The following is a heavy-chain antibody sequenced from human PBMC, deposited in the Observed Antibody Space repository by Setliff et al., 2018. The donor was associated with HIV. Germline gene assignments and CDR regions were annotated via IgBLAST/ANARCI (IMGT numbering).Heavy chain of an antibody. D-gene: IGHD6-6*01. Sequence: ASVKVSCKASGYTFTNYGISWVRQAPGQGLEWMGWISGYNGNTNYAQKFQGRVTMTTDTSTRTAYMELRSLRSDDAAVYYCARDSRSSIAPYNFDYWGQGTVVTVSS. V-gene: IGHV1-18*01. CDR1: GYTFTNYG. CDR3: ARDSRSSIAPYNFDY. CDR2: ISGYNGNT. J-gene: IGHJ4*02.